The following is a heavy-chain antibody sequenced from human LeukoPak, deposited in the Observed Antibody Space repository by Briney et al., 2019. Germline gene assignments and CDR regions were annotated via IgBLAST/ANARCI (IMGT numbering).Heavy chain of an antibody. V-gene: IGHV3-74*01. CDR3: VRGSPGYSSSWHAY. D-gene: IGHD6-13*01. CDR1: GFMLSSTW. Sequence: GGSLRLSCAASGFMLSSTWMHWVRQAPGKGLVWVSRINSDATSTSYADSVRGRSTISRDDAKNTMYLQMNSLRAEDTAMYYCVRGSPGYSSSWHAYWGQGTLVTVSS. CDR2: INSDATST. J-gene: IGHJ4*02.